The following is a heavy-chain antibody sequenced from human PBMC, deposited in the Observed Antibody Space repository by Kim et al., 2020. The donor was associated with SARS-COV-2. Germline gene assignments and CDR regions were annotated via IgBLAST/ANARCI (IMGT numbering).Heavy chain of an antibody. V-gene: IGHV3-7*01. CDR2: EGSEA. CDR3: ARGDGLN. J-gene: IGHJ4*02. Sequence: EGSEANYLDSMNGQFTISRDNTKNSLYLQVNSLRVEDTALYYCARGDGLNWGQGTLVTVSS.